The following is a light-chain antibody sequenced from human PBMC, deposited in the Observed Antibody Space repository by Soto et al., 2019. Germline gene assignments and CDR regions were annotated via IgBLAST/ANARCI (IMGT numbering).Light chain of an antibody. Sequence: DIQMTQSPSSLSASVGDRVTITCRASQDINTYLNWYQHKAGKAPKLLIYAASSLQSGVPSRFSGGGSGTDFTLTISSLQPEDFATYYCQQSYSSLWTFGQGTEVEVE. J-gene: IGKJ1*01. CDR2: AAS. CDR3: QQSYSSLWT. V-gene: IGKV1-39*01. CDR1: QDINTY.